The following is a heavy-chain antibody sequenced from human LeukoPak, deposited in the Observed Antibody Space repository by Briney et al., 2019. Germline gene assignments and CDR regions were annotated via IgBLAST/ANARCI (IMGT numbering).Heavy chain of an antibody. J-gene: IGHJ6*02. D-gene: IGHD2-2*01. Sequence: SETLSLTCTVSGGSVSSGSYYWSWIRQPPGKGLEWIGYIYYSGSTNYNPSLKSRVTISVDTSKNQFSLKLSSVTAADTAVYYCARAHCSSTSCYAGGLYGMDVWGQGTTVTVSS. V-gene: IGHV4-61*01. CDR3: ARAHCSSTSCYAGGLYGMDV. CDR2: IYYSGST. CDR1: GGSVSSGSYY.